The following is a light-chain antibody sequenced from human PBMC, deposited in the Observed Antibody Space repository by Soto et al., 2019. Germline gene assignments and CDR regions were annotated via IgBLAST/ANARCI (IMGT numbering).Light chain of an antibody. CDR3: LLVDGAVV. CDR2: DTS. J-gene: IGLJ3*02. V-gene: IGLV7-46*01. CDR1: TGTVTSDHH. Sequence: QAVVTQEPSLTVSPGGTVTLTCGSSTGTVTSDHHPYWFQQKPGHAPRTLIYDTSKKHSWTPGRFAGSLLGGKAALTLSGAQSEDEADYYCLLVDGAVVIGGGTKVTVL.